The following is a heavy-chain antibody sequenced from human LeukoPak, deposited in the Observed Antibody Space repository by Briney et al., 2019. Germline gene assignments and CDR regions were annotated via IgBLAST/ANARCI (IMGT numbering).Heavy chain of an antibody. Sequence: GGSLRLSCAASGFTFSSYSMNWVRQAPGKGLEWVSSISSSSSHIYYADSVKGRFTISRDNAKNSLYLQMNSLRAEDTAVYYCARDEGIAAAAFDYWGQGTLVTVSS. D-gene: IGHD6-13*01. V-gene: IGHV3-21*01. CDR2: ISSSSSHI. J-gene: IGHJ4*02. CDR3: ARDEGIAAAAFDY. CDR1: GFTFSSYS.